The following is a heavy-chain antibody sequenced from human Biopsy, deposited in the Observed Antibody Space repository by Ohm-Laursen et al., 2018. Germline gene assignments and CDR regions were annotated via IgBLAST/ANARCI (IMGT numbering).Heavy chain of an antibody. CDR3: ATDGAGSYNEN. CDR2: ISGSGVTK. J-gene: IGHJ4*02. CDR1: RFTFSDYF. D-gene: IGHD3-10*01. Sequence: SLRLSCAASRFTFSDYFMSWIRQAPGKGLEWLSYISGSGVTKMYADSVKGRFTVSRDNAKNPLYLEMNNLTVEDTAVYYCATDGAGSYNENWGQGTLVSVSS. V-gene: IGHV3-11*01.